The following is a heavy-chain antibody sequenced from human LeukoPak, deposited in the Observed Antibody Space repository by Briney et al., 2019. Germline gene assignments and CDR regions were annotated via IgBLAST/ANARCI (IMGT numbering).Heavy chain of an antibody. V-gene: IGHV4-30-4*01. D-gene: IGHD3-22*01. J-gene: IGHJ5*02. Sequence: SQTLSLACTVSGGSISSGDYYWSWIRQPPGKGLEWIAYMYYSGSTYYNPSLKGRVTMSADTSKNQLSLKLSSVTAADTAVYYCARPYYYDSRIDPWGQGILVTVSS. CDR2: MYYSGST. CDR1: GGSISSGDYY. CDR3: ARPYYYDSRIDP.